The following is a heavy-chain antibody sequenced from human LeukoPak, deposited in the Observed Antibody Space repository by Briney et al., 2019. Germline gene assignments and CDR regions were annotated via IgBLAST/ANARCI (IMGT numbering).Heavy chain of an antibody. J-gene: IGHJ4*02. CDR1: GFTLSNHW. CDR3: ARDAYYDSSGFLRVFDY. Sequence: GGSLRLSCAASGFTLSNHWMHWFRQAPGKGLVWVSIIKSDGSNTFYADSVKGRFTISRDNAKNTLYLQMNSLRAEDTALYYCARDAYYDSSGFLRVFDYWGQGTLVTVSS. D-gene: IGHD3-22*01. CDR2: IKSDGSNT. V-gene: IGHV3-74*01.